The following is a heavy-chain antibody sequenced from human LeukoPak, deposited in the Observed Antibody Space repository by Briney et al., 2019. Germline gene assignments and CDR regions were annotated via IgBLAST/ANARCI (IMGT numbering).Heavy chain of an antibody. J-gene: IGHJ6*02. D-gene: IGHD3-10*01. Sequence: GGSLRLSCAASGFTFSSYGMHWVRQAPGKGLEWVAVISYDGSNKYYADSVKGRFTISRDNSKNTLYLQMNSLRAEDTAVYYCASYTMVRGVMAGMDVWGQGTTVTVSS. CDR2: ISYDGSNK. V-gene: IGHV3-30*03. CDR1: GFTFSSYG. CDR3: ASYTMVRGVMAGMDV.